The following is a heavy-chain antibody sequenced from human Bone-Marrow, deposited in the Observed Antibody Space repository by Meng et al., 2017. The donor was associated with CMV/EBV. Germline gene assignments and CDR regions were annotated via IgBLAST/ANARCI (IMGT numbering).Heavy chain of an antibody. CDR3: ARDLGYSSSFAFDI. Sequence: GESLKISCAASGFTVSSNYMSWVRQAPGKGLEWVSVIYSGGSTYYADSVKGRFTISRDNSKNTLYLQMNSLRAEDTAVYYCARDLGYSSSFAFDIWGQGTMVTVSS. J-gene: IGHJ3*02. V-gene: IGHV3-66*02. CDR2: IYSGGST. CDR1: GFTVSSNY. D-gene: IGHD6-6*01.